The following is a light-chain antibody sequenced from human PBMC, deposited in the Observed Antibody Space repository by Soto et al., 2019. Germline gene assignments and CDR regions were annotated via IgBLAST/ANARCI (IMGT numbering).Light chain of an antibody. V-gene: IGLV3-9*01. CDR3: HVWDSSTVV. J-gene: IGLJ3*02. Sequence: SYELTQPLSVSVALGQTARITCGGNNIGSKNVHWYQQKPGQAPVLVMYRDTNRPSGIPERFSGSNSGNTATLTISRAQAGDEADYYCHVWDSSTVVFGGGTKLTVL. CDR2: RDT. CDR1: NIGSKN.